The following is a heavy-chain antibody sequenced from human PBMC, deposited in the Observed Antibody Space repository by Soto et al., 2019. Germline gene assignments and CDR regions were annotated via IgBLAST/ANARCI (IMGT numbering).Heavy chain of an antibody. CDR3: AGPLGYSSSSDGSMDV. CDR1: GGSISSGGYY. CDR2: IYYSGST. D-gene: IGHD6-6*01. Sequence: PSETLSLTCTVSGGSISSGGYYWSWIRQHPGKGLEWIGYIYYSGSTYYNPSLKSRVTISVDTSKNQFSLKLSSVTAADTAVYYCAGPLGYSSSSDGSMDVWGQGTTVTVS. J-gene: IGHJ6*02. V-gene: IGHV4-31*03.